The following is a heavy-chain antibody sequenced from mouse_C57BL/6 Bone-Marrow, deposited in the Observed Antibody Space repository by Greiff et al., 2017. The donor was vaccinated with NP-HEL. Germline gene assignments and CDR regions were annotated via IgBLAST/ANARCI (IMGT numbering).Heavy chain of an antibody. D-gene: IGHD2-4*01. CDR2: IHPNSGST. CDR1: GYTFTSYW. Sequence: QVQLQQPGAELVKPGASVKLSCKASGYTFTSYWMHWVKQRPGQGLEWIGMIHPNSGSTNYNEKFKSKATLTVDKSSSTAYMQLSSLTSEDSAVYYCARGRLRRGNYFDYWGQVTTLTVSS. V-gene: IGHV1-64*01. CDR3: ARGRLRRGNYFDY. J-gene: IGHJ2*01.